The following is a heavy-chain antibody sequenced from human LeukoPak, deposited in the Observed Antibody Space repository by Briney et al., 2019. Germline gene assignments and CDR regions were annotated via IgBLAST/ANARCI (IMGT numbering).Heavy chain of an antibody. J-gene: IGHJ5*02. CDR1: GGSISSYY. Sequence: SETLSLTCTVSGGSISSYYWSWIRQPPGKGLEWIGYIYYSGSTNYNPSLKSRVTISLDTSKKQFSLKLTSVTAADTAGYYCARRAYGSGSYPFDPWGQGTLVTVSS. CDR2: IYYSGST. V-gene: IGHV4-59*08. D-gene: IGHD3-10*01. CDR3: ARRAYGSGSYPFDP.